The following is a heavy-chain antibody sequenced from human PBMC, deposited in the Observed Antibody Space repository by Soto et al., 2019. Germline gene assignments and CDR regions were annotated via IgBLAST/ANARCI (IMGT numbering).Heavy chain of an antibody. CDR3: ARRVVVVDATSAHFEY. Sequence: SGPTLVNPTETLTLTCTVSGFSLSNAIMVVSWILQPPGKSLEWLAHIFSNDEKSYSTSLKRRLTISKDTSKSQVVLTMTNMDAVDQATYYSARRVVVVDATSAHFEYWGKGTRVTVSS. V-gene: IGHV2-26*01. CDR2: IFSNDEK. J-gene: IGHJ4*02. CDR1: GFSLSNAIMV. D-gene: IGHD2-15*01.